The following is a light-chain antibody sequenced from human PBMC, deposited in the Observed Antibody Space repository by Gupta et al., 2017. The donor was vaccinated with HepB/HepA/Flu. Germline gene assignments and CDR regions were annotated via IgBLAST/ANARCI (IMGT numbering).Light chain of an antibody. CDR2: KDS. J-gene: IGLJ1*01. V-gene: IGLV3-1*01. CDR1: KLGDKY. CDR3: QASDSSTVV. Sequence: SYELTQPPSVSVSPGQTASITCSGDKLGDKYACWYQQKPGQSPVLVIYKDSKRTSGIPERFSGSNSGTTVTVTIRGTQAVDEADYYCQASDSSTVVFGTGTKLTVL.